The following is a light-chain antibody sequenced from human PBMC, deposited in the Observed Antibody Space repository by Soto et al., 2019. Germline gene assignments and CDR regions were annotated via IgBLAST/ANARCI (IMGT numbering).Light chain of an antibody. J-gene: IGKJ1*01. Sequence: EMVMTQSPATLSLSPGERGTLACRASQSVSSYLAWYQQKPGQAPRLLIYDASNRATGIPARFSGSGSGTDFTLTISSLAPEDFAVYYCQLYHWSLTWTFGPGTKV. V-gene: IGKV3-11*01. CDR1: QSVSSY. CDR2: DAS. CDR3: QLYHWSLTWT.